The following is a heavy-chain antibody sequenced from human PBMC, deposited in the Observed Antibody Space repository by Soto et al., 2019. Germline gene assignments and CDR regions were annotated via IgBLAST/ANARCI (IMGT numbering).Heavy chain of an antibody. J-gene: IGHJ4*02. CDR2: IYWDDNK. Sequence: QITLKESGPTLVKPTQTLTLTCTFSGFSLSTPAVGVAWVRRPPGKALEWLALIYWDDNKYYSPSLETRLTISKDTSKNHLVLTMASMDPLDTATYFCVHTAGWLHRYWGQGTQVTVSS. D-gene: IGHD5-12*01. CDR3: VHTAGWLHRY. CDR1: GFSLSTPAVG. V-gene: IGHV2-5*02.